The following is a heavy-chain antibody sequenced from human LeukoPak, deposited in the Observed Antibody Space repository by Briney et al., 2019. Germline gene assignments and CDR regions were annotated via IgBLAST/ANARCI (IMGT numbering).Heavy chain of an antibody. CDR3: ARLVWSGYYIDY. CDR1: GGSINSYY. J-gene: IGHJ4*02. D-gene: IGHD3-3*01. V-gene: IGHV4-59*08. Sequence: SETLSLTCTVSGGSINSYYWSWIRQPPGKGLEWIGHIHYSGSTNYNPSLNSRVTISVDTSKNQFSLKLSSVTAADTAVYYCARLVWSGYYIDYWGQGALVTVSS. CDR2: IHYSGST.